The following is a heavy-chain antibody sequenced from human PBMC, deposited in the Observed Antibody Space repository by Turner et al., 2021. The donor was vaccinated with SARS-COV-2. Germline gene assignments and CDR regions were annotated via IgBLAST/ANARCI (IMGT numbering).Heavy chain of an antibody. J-gene: IGHJ4*02. D-gene: IGHD1-26*01. CDR1: GRSSSSSSYY. V-gene: IGHV4-39*01. CDR2: IYYSGGT. CDR3: ATRRVDLSGSYDCFDY. Sequence: LQLQEPGPGLAKPSETLSPPGAVSGRSSSSSSYYWGWIRQPPRKGVEGIGGIYYSGGTYNNQSLRSRGNVSVDTSKNKFSLKLSSMTAADTAVYNCATRRVDLSGSYDCFDYWGQGTLVTVSS.